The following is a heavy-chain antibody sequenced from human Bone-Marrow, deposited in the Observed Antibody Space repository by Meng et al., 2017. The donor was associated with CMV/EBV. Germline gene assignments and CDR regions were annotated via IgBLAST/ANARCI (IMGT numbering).Heavy chain of an antibody. J-gene: IGHJ4*02. CDR3: AREIGLTGTFDY. CDR2: IYHSGST. V-gene: IGHV4-38-2*02. D-gene: IGHD1-20*01. CDR1: GYSISSGYY. Sequence: SETLSLTCTVSGYSISSGYYWGWIRQPPGKGLEWIGSIYHSGSTYYNPSLKSRVTISVDTSKNQFSLKLSSVTAADTAVYYCAREIGLTGTFDYWGQGPLVTFYS.